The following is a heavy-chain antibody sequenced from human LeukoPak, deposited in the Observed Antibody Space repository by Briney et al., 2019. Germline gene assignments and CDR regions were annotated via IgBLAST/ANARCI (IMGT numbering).Heavy chain of an antibody. J-gene: IGHJ4*02. CDR2: ISSSTYI. V-gene: IGHV3-21*01. D-gene: IGHD3-10*01. CDR3: ASNYYGSGSYRYYFDY. Sequence: PGGSLRLSCAASGVTFSSYSMNWVRQAPGKGLEWVSSISSSTYIYYADSVKGRFTISRDNAKNSLYLQMNSLRAEDTAVYYCASNYYGSGSYRYYFDYWGQGTLVTVPS. CDR1: GVTFSSYS.